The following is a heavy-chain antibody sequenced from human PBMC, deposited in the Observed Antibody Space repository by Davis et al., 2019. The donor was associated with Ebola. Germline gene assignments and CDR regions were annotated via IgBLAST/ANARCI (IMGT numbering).Heavy chain of an antibody. V-gene: IGHV3-9*01. CDR3: TTDPRD. CDR1: GFTFGDYA. CDR2: ISWNSGNI. J-gene: IGHJ4*02. Sequence: SLKISCAASGFTFGDYAIHWVRQASGTGLEWVSGISWNSGNIGYADSVRGRFTISRDNAKNSLYLQMNSLKIEDTGIYYCTTDPRDWGQGTLVTVSS.